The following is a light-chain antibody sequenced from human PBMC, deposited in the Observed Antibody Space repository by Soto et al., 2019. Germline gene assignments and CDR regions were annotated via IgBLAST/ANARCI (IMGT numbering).Light chain of an antibody. J-gene: IGKJ1*01. CDR2: CAS. Sequence: EIVMTHSPATLSVSPGERATLSCRASQSVSSNLAWYQQKPGQAPRLLIYCASTRATGIPARFSGSGSGTEFTLTISSLKSEDFAVYYCQQYNNWPPVTFGQGTKVDIK. V-gene: IGKV3-15*01. CDR3: QQYNNWPPVT. CDR1: QSVSSN.